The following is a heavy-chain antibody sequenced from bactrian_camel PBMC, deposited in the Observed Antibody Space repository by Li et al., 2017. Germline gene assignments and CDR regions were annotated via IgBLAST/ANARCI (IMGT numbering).Heavy chain of an antibody. J-gene: IGHJ4*01. CDR2: ITSGGSST. Sequence: VQLVESGGGLVQPGGSLRLSCAASGFTFSSYDMSWVRQAPGKGLEWVSSITSGGSSTYYADSVKGRFTISGDNAKNTLYLQLNSLKTEDTAKYYCATTSEAGNYGSDYTSFRNWGQGTQVTVS. D-gene: IGHD4*01. V-gene: IGHV3S40*01. CDR3: ATTSEAGNYGSDYTSFRN. CDR1: GFTFSSYD.